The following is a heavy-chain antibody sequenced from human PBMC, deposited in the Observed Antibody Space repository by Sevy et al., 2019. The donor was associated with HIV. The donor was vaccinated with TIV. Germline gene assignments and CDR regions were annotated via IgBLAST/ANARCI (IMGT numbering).Heavy chain of an antibody. Sequence: ASVKVSCKASGGTFSSYAISWVRQAPGQGLEWMGGIIPIFGTANYAQKFQGRVTITADESTSTAYMELGSLRSEDKAVYYCASGGGPASPRYYYYGMDVWGQGTTVTVSS. J-gene: IGHJ6*02. CDR2: IIPIFGTA. V-gene: IGHV1-69*13. CDR1: GGTFSSYA. D-gene: IGHD2-2*01. CDR3: ASGGGPASPRYYYYGMDV.